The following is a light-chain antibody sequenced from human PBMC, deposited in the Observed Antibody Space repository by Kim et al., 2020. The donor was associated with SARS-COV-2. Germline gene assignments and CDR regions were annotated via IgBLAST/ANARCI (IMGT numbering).Light chain of an antibody. J-gene: IGKJ1*01. V-gene: IGKV1-27*01. CDR1: QGIRKD. CDR3: QKFNGEPWT. CDR2: AAS. Sequence: DFQMTQSPSSLSAFVGDTVAITCRASQGIRKDLAWYQQKPGKPPKLLIYAASVLQSGVPSRFSGSGSGTDFTLTINNLQTEDVATYYCQKFNGEPWTFGQGTKVEIK.